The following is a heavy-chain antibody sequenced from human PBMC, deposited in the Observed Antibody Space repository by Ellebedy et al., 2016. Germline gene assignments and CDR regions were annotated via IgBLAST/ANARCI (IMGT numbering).Heavy chain of an antibody. J-gene: IGHJ4*03. CDR3: AKGVSGWYYYFDY. CDR1: GYTFTGYY. V-gene: IGHV1-2*04. CDR2: INPNSGGT. D-gene: IGHD6-19*01. Sequence: ASVKVSCKASGYTFTGYYMHWVRQAPGQGLEWMGWINPNSGGTNYAQKFQGWVTMTRDTSISTAYMELSRLRSDDTAVYYCAKGVSGWYYYFDYWGQGTTVTVSS.